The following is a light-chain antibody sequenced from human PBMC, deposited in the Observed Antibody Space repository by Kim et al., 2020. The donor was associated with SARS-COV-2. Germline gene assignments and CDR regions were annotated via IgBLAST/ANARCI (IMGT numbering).Light chain of an antibody. CDR2: EVS. CDR3: CSYAGSSTLV. V-gene: IGLV2-23*02. Sequence: GQSITCSCTGTSSDVGSYNLVSWYQQHPGKAPKLMIYEVSKRPSGVSNRFSGSKSGNTASLTISGLQAEDEADYYCCSYAGSSTLVFGGGTQLTVL. J-gene: IGLJ3*02. CDR1: SSDVGSYNL.